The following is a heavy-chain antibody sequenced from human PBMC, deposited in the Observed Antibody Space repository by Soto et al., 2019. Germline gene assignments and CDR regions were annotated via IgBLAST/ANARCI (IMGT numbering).Heavy chain of an antibody. Sequence: QVQLQESGPGLVKPSDTLSLTCAVSGYSISSSNWWGWIRQPPGKGLEWIGYIYYSGTTYYNPSLKSRVTMSVDTSKNQSSLKLTSVTAGDTAVYYCARREIQGPMDSWGQGTLVTVSS. CDR3: ARREIQGPMDS. CDR1: GYSISSSNW. V-gene: IGHV4-28*01. J-gene: IGHJ4*02. CDR2: IYYSGTT. D-gene: IGHD1-26*01.